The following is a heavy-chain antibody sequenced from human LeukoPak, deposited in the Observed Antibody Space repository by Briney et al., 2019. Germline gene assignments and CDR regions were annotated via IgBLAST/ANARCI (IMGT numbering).Heavy chain of an antibody. CDR2: ISSSSSTT. CDR3: ARREVNYYGSGSYYYFDY. CDR1: GFTFSSYS. V-gene: IGHV3-48*01. D-gene: IGHD3-10*01. J-gene: IGHJ4*02. Sequence: PGGSLRLSCAASGFTFSSYSMNWVRQAPGKGLEWVSYISSSSSTTYYADSVKGRFTISRDNSKNTLYLQMNSLRAEDRAVYYCARREVNYYGSGSYYYFDYWGQGTLVTVSS.